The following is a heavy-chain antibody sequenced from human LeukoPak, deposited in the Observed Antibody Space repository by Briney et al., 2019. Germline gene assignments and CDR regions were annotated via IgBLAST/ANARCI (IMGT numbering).Heavy chain of an antibody. V-gene: IGHV1-45*02. CDR1: GYTFTYRY. D-gene: IGHD1-1*01. CDR3: AQADRTANWFDP. J-gene: IGHJ5*02. CDR2: ITPFNGNT. Sequence: ASVKVSCKASGYTFTYRYLHWVRQAPGQALEWMGWITPFNGNTNYAQKFQDRVTITRDRSMSTAYMELSSLRSEDTAMYNCAQADRTANWFDPWGQGTLVTVSS.